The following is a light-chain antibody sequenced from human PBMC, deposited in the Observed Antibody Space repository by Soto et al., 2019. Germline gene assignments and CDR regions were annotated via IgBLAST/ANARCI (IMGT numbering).Light chain of an antibody. CDR1: QSVLYSSNNKNY. CDR3: QQYYSTLWA. CDR2: WAS. J-gene: IGKJ1*01. Sequence: DIVMTQSPDSLAVSLGERATINCKSSQSVLYSSNNKNYLAWYQQKPGQPPKLLIYWASTRESGVPDRFSGSGSGTDFTLTISSLQAGDLAVYYCQQYYSTLWAFGQGTKVEIK. V-gene: IGKV4-1*01.